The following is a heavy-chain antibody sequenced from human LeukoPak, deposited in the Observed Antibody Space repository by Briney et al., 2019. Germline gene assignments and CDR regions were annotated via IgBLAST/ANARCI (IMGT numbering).Heavy chain of an antibody. CDR3: AKDEFVASDFTGAFDI. V-gene: IGHV3-9*03. Sequence: PGRSLRLSCAASGFTFDDYAMHWVRQAPGKGLEWVSGISWNSGSIGYADSVKGRFTISRDNAKNSLYLQMNNLRAEDMALYYCAKDEFVASDFTGAFDIWGQGTMVTVSS. CDR2: ISWNSGSI. D-gene: IGHD2-8*02. CDR1: GFTFDDYA. J-gene: IGHJ3*02.